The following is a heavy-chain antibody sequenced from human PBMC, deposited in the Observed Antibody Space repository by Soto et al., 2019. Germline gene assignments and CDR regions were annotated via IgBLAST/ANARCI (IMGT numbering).Heavy chain of an antibody. D-gene: IGHD5-18*01. J-gene: IGHJ4*02. CDR2: IIPIFGTA. CDR3: ARGLMETAMAMHCDY. V-gene: IGHV1-69*01. Sequence: QVQLVQSGAEVKKPGSSVKVSCKASGGTFSSYAISWVRRAPGHGLEWMGGIIPIFGTATYAQKFQGRVTITTDEATSTAHTERSGMRAEDTAVYDCARGLMETAMAMHCDYWGQGTLVTVS. CDR1: GGTFSSYA.